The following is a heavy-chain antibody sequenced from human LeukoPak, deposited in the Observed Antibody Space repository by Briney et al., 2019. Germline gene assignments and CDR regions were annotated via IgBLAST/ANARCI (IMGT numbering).Heavy chain of an antibody. D-gene: IGHD3-22*01. V-gene: IGHV1-18*01. J-gene: IGHJ4*02. Sequence: ASVKVSCKASGYTFTSYGISWVRQAPGQGLEWMGWISAYNGNTNYAQKLQGRVTMTTDTSTSTAYMELRSLRSEDTAVYYCARDPYYYDSSGHQFDYWGQGTLVTVSS. CDR3: ARDPYYYDSSGHQFDY. CDR2: ISAYNGNT. CDR1: GYTFTSYG.